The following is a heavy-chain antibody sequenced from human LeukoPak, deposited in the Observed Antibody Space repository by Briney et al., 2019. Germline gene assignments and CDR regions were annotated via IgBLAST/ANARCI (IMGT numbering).Heavy chain of an antibody. CDR3: TTREDTAMVAFDY. Sequence: ASVKVSCKASGYTFTNRYMHWVRQASGKGLEWVGRIRSKPNSYATAYAASVKGRFTISRDDSKNTAYLQMNSLKTEDTAVYYCTTREDTAMVAFDYWGQGTLVTVSS. CDR2: IRSKPNSYAT. CDR1: GYTFTNRY. J-gene: IGHJ4*02. V-gene: IGHV3-73*01. D-gene: IGHD5-18*01.